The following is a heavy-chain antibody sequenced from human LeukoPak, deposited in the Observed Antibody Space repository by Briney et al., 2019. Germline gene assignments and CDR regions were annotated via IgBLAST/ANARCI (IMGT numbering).Heavy chain of an antibody. D-gene: IGHD1-26*01. CDR1: GGSISSGGYY. J-gene: IGHJ4*02. Sequence: SQTLSLTCTVSGGSISSGGYYWSWIRQPPGKGLEWIGYIYHSGSTYYNPSLKSRVTISVDRSKNQFSLKLSSVTAADTAVYYCARKGGVGLDYWGQGTLVTVSS. V-gene: IGHV4-30-2*01. CDR3: ARKGGVGLDY. CDR2: IYHSGST.